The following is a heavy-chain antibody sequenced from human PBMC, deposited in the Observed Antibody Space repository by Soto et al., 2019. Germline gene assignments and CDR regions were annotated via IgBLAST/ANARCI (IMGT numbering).Heavy chain of an antibody. V-gene: IGHV3-23*01. J-gene: IGHJ4*02. D-gene: IGHD1-1*01. Sequence: PGGSLRLSCAASGFTFSSYAMSWVRQAPGKGLEWVPAISGSGGSTYYADSVRGRLTISRDNSKNTLYLQMNSLRAEDTAVYYCAKGPGTFLDYWGQGTLVTVSS. CDR1: GFTFSSYA. CDR3: AKGPGTFLDY. CDR2: ISGSGGST.